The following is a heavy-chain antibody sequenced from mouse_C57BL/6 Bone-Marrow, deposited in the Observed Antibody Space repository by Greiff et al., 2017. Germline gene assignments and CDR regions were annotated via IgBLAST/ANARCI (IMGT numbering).Heavy chain of an antibody. D-gene: IGHD2-1*01. CDR1: GYTFTEYT. Sequence: QVQLKQSGAELVKPGASVKLSCKASGYTFTEYTIHWVKQRSGQGLEWIGWFYPGSGSIKYNEKFKDKATLTADKSSSPVYLALSRLKSEDSAVEFCARHDAGKSWLDYWGQGTLVTVSA. J-gene: IGHJ3*01. CDR2: FYPGSGSI. CDR3: ARHDAGKSWLDY. V-gene: IGHV1-62-2*01.